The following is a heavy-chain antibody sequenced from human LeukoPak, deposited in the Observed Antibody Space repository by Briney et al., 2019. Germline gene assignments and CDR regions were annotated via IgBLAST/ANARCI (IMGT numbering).Heavy chain of an antibody. D-gene: IGHD3-22*01. CDR1: GFTFSNAW. Sequence: PGGSLRLSCAASGFTFSNAWMSWVRQAPGKGLEWVGRIKSKTDGGTTDYAAPVKGRFTISRDDSKNTLYLQMNSLKTEDTAMYYCTTDSYYDSSGYFTLRFWGQGTLVTVSS. V-gene: IGHV3-15*01. J-gene: IGHJ4*02. CDR2: IKSKTDGGTT. CDR3: TTDSYYDSSGYFTLRF.